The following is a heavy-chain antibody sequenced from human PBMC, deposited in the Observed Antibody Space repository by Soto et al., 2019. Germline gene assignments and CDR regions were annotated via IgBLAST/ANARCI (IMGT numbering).Heavy chain of an antibody. D-gene: IGHD3-3*01. V-gene: IGHV3-7*01. CDR1: GFTFSSYW. J-gene: IGHJ6*03. Sequence: GGSLRLSCAASGFTFSSYWMSWVRQAPGKGLEWVANIKQDGSEKYYVDSVKGRFTISRDNAKNSLYLQMNSLRAEDTAVYYCASQGSYYDFWSGYYKELGYYMDVWGKGTTVTVSS. CDR3: ASQGSYYDFWSGYYKELGYYMDV. CDR2: IKQDGSEK.